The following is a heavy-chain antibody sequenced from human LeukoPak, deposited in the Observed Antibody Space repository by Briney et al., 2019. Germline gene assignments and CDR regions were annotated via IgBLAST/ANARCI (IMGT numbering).Heavy chain of an antibody. J-gene: IGHJ4*02. Sequence: SETLSLTCTLSGASFRSGGQYWGWIRQTPGKGLEWIGDIFYNGKTNYNPSLKSRVTISLDTSRSQFSLRLSSVAASDTGVYYCARIFDVWGRGTLVTVSS. CDR1: GASFRSGGQY. V-gene: IGHV4-61*08. CDR3: ARIFDV. CDR2: IFYNGKT.